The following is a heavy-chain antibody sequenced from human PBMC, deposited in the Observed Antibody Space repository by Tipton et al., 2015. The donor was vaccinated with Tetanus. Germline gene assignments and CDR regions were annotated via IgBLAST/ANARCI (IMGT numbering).Heavy chain of an antibody. D-gene: IGHD1/OR15-1a*01. CDR1: GGSISSSNYY. Sequence: TLSLTCTVSGGSISSSNYYWSWIRQRPGRGLEWVGYVHYTGKDNYNPSLRSRVTLSVDTSKNQFSPQMSSVTAADTAVYYCARIGWPENNKPGFDIWGQGTMVTVSS. CDR3: ARIGWPENNKPGFDI. J-gene: IGHJ3*02. V-gene: IGHV4-61*01. CDR2: VHYTGKD.